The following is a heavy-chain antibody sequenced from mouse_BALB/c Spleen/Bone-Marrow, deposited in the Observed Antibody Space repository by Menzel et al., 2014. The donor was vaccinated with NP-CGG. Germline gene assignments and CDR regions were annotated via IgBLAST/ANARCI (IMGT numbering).Heavy chain of an antibody. Sequence: DVKLVESGGGLVQPGGSLKLSCAASGFTFSSYGMSWVHQTPDKRLELVATINNNDGNTYYPDSVKGRFTISRDNAKNTLYLQMSSLKSEDTAMYYCARDNYGSRFDYWGQGTTLTVSS. CDR3: ARDNYGSRFDY. V-gene: IGHV5-6-3*01. CDR1: GFTFSSYG. J-gene: IGHJ2*01. CDR2: INNNDGNT. D-gene: IGHD1-1*01.